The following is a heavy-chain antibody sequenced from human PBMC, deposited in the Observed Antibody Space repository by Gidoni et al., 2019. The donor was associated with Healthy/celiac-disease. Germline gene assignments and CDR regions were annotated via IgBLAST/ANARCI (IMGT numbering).Heavy chain of an antibody. Sequence: QVQLQESGPGLVKPSQTLSLTCTVSGGSISSGSYYWSWIRQPAGKGLEWIGRIYTSGSTNYNPSLKSRVTISVDTSKNQFSLKLSSVTAADTAVYYCARGITMIVVVPWDYGMDVWGQGTTVTVSS. J-gene: IGHJ6*02. D-gene: IGHD3-22*01. CDR3: ARGITMIVVVPWDYGMDV. CDR2: IYTSGST. CDR1: GGSISSGSYY. V-gene: IGHV4-61*02.